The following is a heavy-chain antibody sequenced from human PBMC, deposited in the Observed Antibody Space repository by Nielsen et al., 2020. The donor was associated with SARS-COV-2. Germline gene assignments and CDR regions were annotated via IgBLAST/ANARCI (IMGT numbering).Heavy chain of an antibody. Sequence: GESLKISCAASGFTFSTYSMNWVRQAPGKGLEWVSKITGSSSTIYYAESVKGRFTISRDNAKNSLYLQMNSLRAEDTAVYYCAKRGGGAVAGTYYFDYWGQGTLVTVSS. CDR1: GFTFSTYS. CDR2: ITGSSSTI. D-gene: IGHD6-19*01. CDR3: AKRGGGAVAGTYYFDY. V-gene: IGHV3-48*04. J-gene: IGHJ4*02.